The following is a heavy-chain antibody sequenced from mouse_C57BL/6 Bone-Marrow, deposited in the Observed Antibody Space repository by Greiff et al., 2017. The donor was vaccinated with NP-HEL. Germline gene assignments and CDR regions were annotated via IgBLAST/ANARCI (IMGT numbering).Heavy chain of an antibody. CDR3: ARYGNYVGDY. J-gene: IGHJ2*01. CDR2: ISSGGSYT. CDR1: GFTFSSYG. V-gene: IGHV5-6*02. D-gene: IGHD2-10*02. Sequence: DVMLVESGGDLVKPGGSLKLSCAASGFTFSSYGMSWVRQTPDKRLEWVATISSGGSYTYYPDSVKGRFTISRDNAKNTLYLQMSSLKSEDTAMYYCARYGNYVGDYWGQGTTLTVSS.